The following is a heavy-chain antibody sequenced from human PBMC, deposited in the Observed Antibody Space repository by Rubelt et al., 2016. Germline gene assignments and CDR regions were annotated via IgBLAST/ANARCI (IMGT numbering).Heavy chain of an antibody. CDR3: ARGYYDFWSGPFDY. CDR2: IWYDGSNK. V-gene: IGHV3-33*01. Sequence: TFSSYGMHWVRQAPGKGLEWVAVIWYDGSNKYYADSVKGRFTISRDNSKNTLYLQMNSLRAEDTAVYYCARGYYDFWSGPFDYWGQGTLVTVSS. D-gene: IGHD3-3*01. J-gene: IGHJ4*02. CDR1: TFSSYG.